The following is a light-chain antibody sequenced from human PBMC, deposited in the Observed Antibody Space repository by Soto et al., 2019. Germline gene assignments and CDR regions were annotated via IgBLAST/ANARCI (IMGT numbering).Light chain of an antibody. V-gene: IGKV1-5*03. CDR3: QQYSTYWT. Sequence: DIQMTQSPSTLSGSVGDRVTITCRASQTISSWLAWYQQKPGKAPKLLIYKASSLEVGVPPRFSGSGSGTDFTLTINSLQPDDFATYYCQQYSTYWTFGQGTKVDIK. J-gene: IGKJ1*01. CDR1: QTISSW. CDR2: KAS.